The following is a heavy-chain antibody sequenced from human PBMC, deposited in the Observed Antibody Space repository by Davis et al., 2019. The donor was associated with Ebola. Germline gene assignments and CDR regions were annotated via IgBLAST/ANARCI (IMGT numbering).Heavy chain of an antibody. J-gene: IGHJ2*01. CDR2: ISYDGSNK. CDR3: AKFVGFYWYFDL. Sequence: GESLKISCAASGFTFSSYAMHWVRQAPGKGLEWVAVISYDGSNKYYADSVKGRFTISRDNSKNTLYLQMNSLRAEDTAVYYCAKFVGFYWYFDLWGRGTLVTVSS. V-gene: IGHV3-30-3*02. CDR1: GFTFSSYA.